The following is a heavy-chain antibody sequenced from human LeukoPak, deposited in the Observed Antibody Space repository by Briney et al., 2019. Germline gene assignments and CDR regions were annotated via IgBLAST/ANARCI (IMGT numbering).Heavy chain of an antibody. CDR2: ISAYNGNT. V-gene: IGHV1-18*01. D-gene: IGHD1-26*01. J-gene: IGHJ4*02. Sequence: GASVKVSCKGSGYTFTSYGISWVRQAPGQGLEWMGWISAYNGNTNYAQNFQGRVTFISNTSATTAFMELSSLRSEDAAVYYCARDSGSGSNDYWGQGTLVTVSS. CDR3: ARDSGSGSNDY. CDR1: GYTFTSYG.